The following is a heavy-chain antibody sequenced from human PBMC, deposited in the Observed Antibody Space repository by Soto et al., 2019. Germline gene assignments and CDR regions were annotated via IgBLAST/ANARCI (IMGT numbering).Heavy chain of an antibody. CDR3: ARVSFGGNYYYYYMDV. V-gene: IGHV3-33*01. D-gene: IGHD3-10*01. J-gene: IGHJ6*03. Sequence: LRLSCASSGFTFSSYGMHWVRQAPGKGLEWVAVIWYDGSNKYYADSVKGRFTISRDNSKNTLYLQMNSLRAEDTAVYYCARVSFGGNYYYYYMDVWGKGTTVTVSS. CDR2: IWYDGSNK. CDR1: GFTFSSYG.